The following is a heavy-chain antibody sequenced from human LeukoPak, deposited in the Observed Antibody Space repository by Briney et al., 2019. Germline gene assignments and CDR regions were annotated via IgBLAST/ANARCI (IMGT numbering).Heavy chain of an antibody. D-gene: IGHD1-26*01. CDR3: ARLSGSYGGAFDI. Sequence: GGSLRLSCAASGFTFSSYSMNWVRQAPGKGLEWVSSISSSSSYIYYADSVKGRFTISRDNAKNSLYLQMNSLRAEDTAVYYCARLSGSYGGAFDIWGQGTMVTVSS. CDR1: GFTFSSYS. V-gene: IGHV3-21*01. J-gene: IGHJ3*02. CDR2: ISSSSSYI.